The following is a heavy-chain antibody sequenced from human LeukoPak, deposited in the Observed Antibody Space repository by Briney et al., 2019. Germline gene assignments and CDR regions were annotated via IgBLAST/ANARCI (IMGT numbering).Heavy chain of an antibody. J-gene: IGHJ4*02. V-gene: IGHV3-23*01. D-gene: IGHD3/OR15-3a*01. CDR1: GFTFSSYA. CDR3: AKDSFSTREPLFDY. CDR2: ISGGGGST. Sequence: PGGSLRLSCAASGFTFSSYAMTWVRQAPGKGLEWVSTISGGGGSTYYADSVKGRFTISRDNSKNTLYLQMNSLRAEDTAVYYCAKDSFSTREPLFDYWGQGTLVTVSS.